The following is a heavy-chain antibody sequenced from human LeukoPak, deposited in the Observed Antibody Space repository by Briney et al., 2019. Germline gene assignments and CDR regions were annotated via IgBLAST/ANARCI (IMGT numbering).Heavy chain of an antibody. V-gene: IGHV1-8*01. D-gene: IGHD3-3*01. J-gene: IGHJ5*02. Sequence: ASVKVSCKASGYTFTSYDINWVRQATGQGLEWMGWMNPNSGNTGYAQKFQGRVTMTRNTSISTAYMELSSLRSEDTAVYYCARLTYYDFWSGYYPSGGFDPWGQGTLVTVSS. CDR3: ARLTYYDFWSGYYPSGGFDP. CDR2: MNPNSGNT. CDR1: GYTFTSYD.